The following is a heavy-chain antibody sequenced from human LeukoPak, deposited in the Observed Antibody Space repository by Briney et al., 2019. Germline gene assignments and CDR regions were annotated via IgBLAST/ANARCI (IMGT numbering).Heavy chain of an antibody. V-gene: IGHV1-69*13. CDR1: GYTFTSYY. J-gene: IGHJ4*02. D-gene: IGHD3-16*01. Sequence: ASVKVSCKASGYTFTSYYMHWVRQAPGQGLEWMGGNIPIFGTANYAQKFQGRVTITADESTSTAYMELSSLRSEDTAVYYCAGGLYASGYYFDYWGQGTLVTVSS. CDR2: NIPIFGTA. CDR3: AGGLYASGYYFDY.